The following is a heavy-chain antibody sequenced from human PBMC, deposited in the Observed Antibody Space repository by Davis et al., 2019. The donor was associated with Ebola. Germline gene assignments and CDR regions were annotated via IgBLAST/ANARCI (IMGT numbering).Heavy chain of an antibody. D-gene: IGHD3-10*01. CDR1: GYSFIGHY. Sequence: ASVKVSCKASGYSFIGHYIHWVRQAPGQGLEWMGWISTYNGNTNYAQNLQGRVTMTTDTSTVTAYMELRSLRPDDTAVYYCARIVYGSGTYHYYFDYWGQGTLVTVSS. V-gene: IGHV1-18*04. J-gene: IGHJ4*02. CDR3: ARIVYGSGTYHYYFDY. CDR2: ISTYNGNT.